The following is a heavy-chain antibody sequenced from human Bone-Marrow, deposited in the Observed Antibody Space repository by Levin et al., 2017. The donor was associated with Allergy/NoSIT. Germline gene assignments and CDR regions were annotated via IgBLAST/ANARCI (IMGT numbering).Heavy chain of an antibody. J-gene: IGHJ3*02. Sequence: SETLSLTCAVYGGSFSGYYWSWIRQPPGKGLEWIGEINHSGSTNYNPSLKSRVTILVDTSKNQFSLKLSSVTAADTAVYYCARRRRLRPNDAFDIWGQGTMVTVSS. D-gene: IGHD5-12*01. CDR1: GGSFSGYY. CDR3: ARRRRLRPNDAFDI. CDR2: INHSGST. V-gene: IGHV4-34*01.